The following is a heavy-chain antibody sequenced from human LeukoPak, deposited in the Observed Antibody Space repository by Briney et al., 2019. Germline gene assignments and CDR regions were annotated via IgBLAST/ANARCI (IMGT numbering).Heavy chain of an antibody. CDR3: ARDSLVVVPAASHYYYYGMDV. J-gene: IGHJ6*04. D-gene: IGHD2-2*01. V-gene: IGHV4-59*01. Sequence: SETLSLTCTVSGGSISSYYWSWIRQPPGKGLEWIGYIYYSGSTNYNPSLKSRVTISVDTPKNQFSLKLSSVTAADTAVYYCARDSLVVVPAASHYYYYGMDVWGKGTTVTVSS. CDR2: IYYSGST. CDR1: GGSISSYY.